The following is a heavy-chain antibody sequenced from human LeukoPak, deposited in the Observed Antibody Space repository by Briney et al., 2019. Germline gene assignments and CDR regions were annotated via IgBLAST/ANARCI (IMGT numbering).Heavy chain of an antibody. V-gene: IGHV4-39*07. CDR1: RGSVSSSTYY. J-gene: IGHJ4*02. CDR3: TAEKNGSPHY. Sequence: PETLSLTCTVSRGSVSSSTYYWSWVRQPPGKGLEWIASIYYTGSTYYNPSLKIRVTISLDMSKNEFFLTMTSVTAADTAVYFCTAEKNGSPHYWGQGTQVTVSS. CDR2: IYYTGST. D-gene: IGHD2-8*01.